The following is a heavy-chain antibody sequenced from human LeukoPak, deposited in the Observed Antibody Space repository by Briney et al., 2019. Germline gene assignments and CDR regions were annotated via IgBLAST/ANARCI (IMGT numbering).Heavy chain of an antibody. V-gene: IGHV3-23*01. D-gene: IGHD3-10*01. CDR3: AKDRMVRGVNYFDY. CDR1: GFTLSNYA. J-gene: IGHJ4*02. CDR2: ISDSGATT. Sequence: GGSLRLSCAASGFTLSNYAMSWVRRAPGKGLEWVSGISDSGATTYYADSVKGRFTISRDNSKNTLYVQMNSLRAEDTAVYYCAKDRMVRGVNYFDYWGQGTLVTVSS.